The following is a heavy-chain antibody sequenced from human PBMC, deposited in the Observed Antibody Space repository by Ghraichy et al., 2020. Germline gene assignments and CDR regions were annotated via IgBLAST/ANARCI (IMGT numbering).Heavy chain of an antibody. CDR3: AKGQKLSRYCSGGSCWRDAFDI. V-gene: IGHV3-9*01. CDR2: ISWNSGSI. CDR1: GFTFDDYA. D-gene: IGHD2-15*01. Sequence: SLNISCAASGFTFDDYAMHWVRQAPGKGLEWVSGISWNSGSIGYADSVKGRFTISRDNAKNSLYLQMNSLRAEDTALYYCAKGQKLSRYCSGGSCWRDAFDIWGQGTMVTVSS. J-gene: IGHJ3*02.